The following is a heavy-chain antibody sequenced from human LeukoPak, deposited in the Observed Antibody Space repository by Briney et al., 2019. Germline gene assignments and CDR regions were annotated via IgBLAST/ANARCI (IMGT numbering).Heavy chain of an antibody. CDR3: ARKGLRLMRGYGMDV. J-gene: IGHJ6*02. Sequence: PSETLSLTCAVYGGSFSGYYWSWIRQPPGEGLEWIGEINHSGSTNYNPSLKSRVTISVDTSKNQFSLKLSSVTAADTAVYYCARKGLRLMRGYGMDVWGQGTTVTVSS. V-gene: IGHV4-34*01. CDR2: INHSGST. D-gene: IGHD5-12*01. CDR1: GGSFSGYY.